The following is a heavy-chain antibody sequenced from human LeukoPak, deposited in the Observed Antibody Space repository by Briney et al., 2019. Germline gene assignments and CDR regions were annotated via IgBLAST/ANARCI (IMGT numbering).Heavy chain of an antibody. CDR1: CYTFTGYG. D-gene: IGHD2-2*01. Sequence: ASLRFSCKASCYTFTGYGISWVRQAPGQGLEWMGWISAYNGNTNYAQKLQGRVTMTTDTSTSTAYMELRSLRSDDTAVYYCARPQGYCSSTSCSNLFDYWGQGTLVTVSS. V-gene: IGHV1-18*04. J-gene: IGHJ4*02. CDR3: ARPQGYCSSTSCSNLFDY. CDR2: ISAYNGNT.